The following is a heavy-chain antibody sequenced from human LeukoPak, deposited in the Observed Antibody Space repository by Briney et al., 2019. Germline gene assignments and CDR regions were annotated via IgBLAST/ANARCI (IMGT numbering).Heavy chain of an antibody. D-gene: IGHD3-22*01. V-gene: IGHV1-69*04. Sequence: SVKVSCKASGGTFSSYAISWVRHAPGQGLEWMGRIIPILGIANYAQNFQGRVTITADKSTSTAYMELSSLRSEDTAVYYCATGRVTYYYDSSGSPDAFDIWGQGTMVTVSS. CDR3: ATGRVTYYYDSSGSPDAFDI. CDR2: IIPILGIA. CDR1: GGTFSSYA. J-gene: IGHJ3*02.